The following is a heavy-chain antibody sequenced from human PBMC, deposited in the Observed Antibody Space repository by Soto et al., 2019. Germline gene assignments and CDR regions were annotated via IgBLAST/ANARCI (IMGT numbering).Heavy chain of an antibody. CDR3: ARGHGSARSTSFDY. CDR2: IYWDDDK. V-gene: IGHV2-5*02. Sequence: QITLKESGPTVVKPTQTLTLTCTFSGFSLSSSGVGVGWIRQAPAKALEWLALIYWDDDKRYNPSLKNRLTFTKDTSRNQVVLKMTSMDPVDKATYYCARGHGSARSTSFDYWGQGTLVTVS. CDR1: GFSLSSSGVG. J-gene: IGHJ4*02. D-gene: IGHD3-10*01.